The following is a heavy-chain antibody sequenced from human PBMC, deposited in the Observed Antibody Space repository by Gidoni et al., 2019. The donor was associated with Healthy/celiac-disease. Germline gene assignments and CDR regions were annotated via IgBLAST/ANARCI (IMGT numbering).Heavy chain of an antibody. CDR1: GGSSSCYY. CDR2: INHSGST. CDR3: ARERFVDDYYDSSPLIRRAFDI. V-gene: IGHV4-34*01. Sequence: QVQLQQWGAGVVKRSEPLFLTCAVDGGSSSCYYWSWIRQPPGKGLEWIGEINHSGSTNYNPSLKSRVTISVDTSKNQFSLKLSSVTAADTAVYYCARERFVDDYYDSSPLIRRAFDIWGRGTMVTVSP. D-gene: IGHD3-22*01. J-gene: IGHJ3*02.